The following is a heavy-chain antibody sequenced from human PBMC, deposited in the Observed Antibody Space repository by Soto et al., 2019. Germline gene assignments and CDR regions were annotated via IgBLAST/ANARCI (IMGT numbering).Heavy chain of an antibody. D-gene: IGHD3-3*01. CDR3: AKENLKPRITIFGVARPGGMDV. CDR2: IYYSGST. V-gene: IGHV4-59*01. Sequence: PSETLSLTCTVSGGSISSYYWSWIRQPPGKGLEWIGYIYYSGSTNYNPSLKSRVTISVDTSKNQFSLKLSSVTAADTAVYYCAKENLKPRITIFGVARPGGMDVWGKGTTVTVSS. CDR1: GGSISSYY. J-gene: IGHJ6*04.